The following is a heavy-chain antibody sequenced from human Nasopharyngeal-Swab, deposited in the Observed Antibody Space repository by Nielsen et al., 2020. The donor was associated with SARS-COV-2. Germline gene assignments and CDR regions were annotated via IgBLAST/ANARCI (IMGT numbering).Heavy chain of an antibody. CDR2: ISSSSTYI. D-gene: IGHD3-3*01. CDR3: ARDGLDYDFWSAYFMDV. CDR1: GFTFSNYN. V-gene: IGHV3-21*01. J-gene: IGHJ6*02. Sequence: GVLKISCAASGFTFSNYNMNWVRQAPGKGLEWVSSISSSSTYIYYADSVKGRFTISRDNTKNSLYLQMNSLRAEDTAVYYCARDGLDYDFWSAYFMDVWGQGTTVTVSS.